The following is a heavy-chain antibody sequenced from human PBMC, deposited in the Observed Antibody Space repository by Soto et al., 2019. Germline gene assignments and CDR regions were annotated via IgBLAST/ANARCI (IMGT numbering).Heavy chain of an antibody. CDR1: GGTFSSYA. D-gene: IGHD6-19*01. Sequence: GASVKVSCKASGGTFSSYAISWVRQAPGQGLEWMGGIIPIFGTANYAQKFQGRVTITADESTSTAYMELSSLRSEDTAVYYCAAPGLIEVAGTAFNFDYWGQGNLVTVSS. V-gene: IGHV1-69*13. CDR3: AAPGLIEVAGTAFNFDY. J-gene: IGHJ4*02. CDR2: IIPIFGTA.